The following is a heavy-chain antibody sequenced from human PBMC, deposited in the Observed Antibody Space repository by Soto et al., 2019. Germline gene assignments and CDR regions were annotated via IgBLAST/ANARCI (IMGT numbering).Heavy chain of an antibody. D-gene: IGHD6-13*01. CDR1: GCTLTELS. CDR3: ATVPLIAAAGTYFQH. V-gene: IGHV1-24*01. CDR2: FDPEDGET. Sequence: GASVKVSCKVSGCTLTELSMHWVRQAPGKGLEWMGGFDPEDGETIYAQKFQGRVTMTEDTSTDTAYMELSSLRSEDTAVYYCATVPLIAAAGTYFQHWGQGTLVTVSS. J-gene: IGHJ1*01.